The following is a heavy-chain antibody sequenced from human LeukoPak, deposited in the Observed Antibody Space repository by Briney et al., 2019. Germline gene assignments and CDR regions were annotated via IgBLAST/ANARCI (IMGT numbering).Heavy chain of an antibody. CDR1: GFSFDDYS. J-gene: IGHJ4*02. V-gene: IGHV3-43*01. Sequence: GGSLRLSCAASGFSFDDYSMHWVRQAPGKGLEWVSLISWDGGSTYYADSVKGRFTISRDNSKNSLYLQMNSLRTEDTALYYCAEESIAVAAFDYWGQGTLVTVSS. D-gene: IGHD6-19*01. CDR3: AEESIAVAAFDY. CDR2: ISWDGGST.